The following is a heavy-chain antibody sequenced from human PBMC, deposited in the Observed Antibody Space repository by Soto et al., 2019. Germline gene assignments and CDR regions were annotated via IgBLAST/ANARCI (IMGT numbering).Heavy chain of an antibody. Sequence: PGGSLRLSCAASGFTFSSYWMSWVRQAPGKGLEWVANIKQDGSEKYYVDSVKGRFNISIDNSKNSLYLQINSLRAEDTVLYYFVRDLDCSSTSCYRSDAFDIWGQGTMVTVSS. CDR1: GFTFSSYW. CDR3: VRDLDCSSTSCYRSDAFDI. D-gene: IGHD2-2*01. J-gene: IGHJ3*02. CDR2: IKQDGSEK. V-gene: IGHV3-7*01.